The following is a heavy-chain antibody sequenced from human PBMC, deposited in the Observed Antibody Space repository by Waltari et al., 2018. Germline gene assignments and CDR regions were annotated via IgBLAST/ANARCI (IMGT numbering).Heavy chain of an antibody. J-gene: IGHJ4*02. Sequence: QVQLVQSGPEVRNPGASVKVSCKASGYSFSSYGISWLRQAPGQGLEWMGWINANNGNKNNAWALQGRITMTTDRSTTTAYMELRSLRPDDTAVYYCARDFKQYGGAEGYFDYWGQGTLVTVAS. CDR2: INANNGNK. D-gene: IGHD2-21*01. V-gene: IGHV1-18*01. CDR3: ARDFKQYGGAEGYFDY. CDR1: GYSFSSYG.